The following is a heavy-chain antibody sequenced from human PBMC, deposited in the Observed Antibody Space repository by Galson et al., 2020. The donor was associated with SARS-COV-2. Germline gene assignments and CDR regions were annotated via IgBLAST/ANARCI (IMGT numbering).Heavy chain of an antibody. CDR3: AKELST. CDR1: GFTFRDYV. Sequence: GSLSLSCTASGFTFRDYVMHWVRQAPGRGLEWVAFIRNDGSAKYYADSVKGRFTISRDSSRSTLYLQMNSLRPDDAAVYYCAKELSTGGQGTLVTVSS. V-gene: IGHV3-30*02. D-gene: IGHD4-4*01. J-gene: IGHJ4*02. CDR2: IRNDGSAK.